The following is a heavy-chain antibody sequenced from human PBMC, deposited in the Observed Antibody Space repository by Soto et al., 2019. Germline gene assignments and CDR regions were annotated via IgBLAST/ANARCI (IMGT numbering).Heavy chain of an antibody. J-gene: IGHJ5*02. CDR3: ARDQGLVAARTTTHWLDP. Sequence: QVQLVQSGTEVKKPGSSVKVSCEASGGTFINYAFTWVRQAPGQGLEWMGGITPIFGTRNYAQKFQGRVTITADESTSTVYMELSRLESEDTAVYYCARDQGLVAARTTTHWLDPWFQGTLVTVSS. CDR1: GGTFINYA. V-gene: IGHV1-69*12. CDR2: ITPIFGTR. D-gene: IGHD6-13*01.